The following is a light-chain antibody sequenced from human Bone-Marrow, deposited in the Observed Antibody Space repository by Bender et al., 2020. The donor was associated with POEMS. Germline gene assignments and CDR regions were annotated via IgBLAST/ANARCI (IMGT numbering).Light chain of an antibody. CDR2: SNN. CDR3: VAWDASLNGWV. CDR1: SSNIESNS. V-gene: IGLV1-44*01. J-gene: IGLJ3*02. Sequence: QSVLTQPPSVSGTPGQWVTISCSGSSSNIESNSVNWYQQLPGTAPKLLIYSNNQRPSGVPDRFSGSKSGTSASLAISGLQSDDEAIYFCVAWDASLNGWVFGGGTKLTVL.